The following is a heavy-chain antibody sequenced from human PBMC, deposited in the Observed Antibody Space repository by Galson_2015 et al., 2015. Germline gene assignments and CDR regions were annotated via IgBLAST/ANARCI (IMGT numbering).Heavy chain of an antibody. CDR3: ARDGSSGYYYYGMDV. D-gene: IGHD3-22*01. CDR2: INAGNGNT. J-gene: IGHJ6*02. Sequence: SVKVSCKASGYTFTSYAMHWVRQAPGQRLEWMGWINAGNGNTKYSQKFQGRVTITRDTSASTAYMELSSLRSEDTAVYYCARDGSSGYYYYGMDVWGQGTTVTVSS. CDR1: GYTFTSYA. V-gene: IGHV1-3*01.